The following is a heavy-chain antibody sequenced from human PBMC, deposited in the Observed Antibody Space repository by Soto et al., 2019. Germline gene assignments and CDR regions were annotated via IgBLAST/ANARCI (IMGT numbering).Heavy chain of an antibody. CDR3: ARGHMLFGSPPPRLVQYYYYGMDV. CDR2: IIPIFGTA. CDR1: GGTFSSYA. D-gene: IGHD1-26*01. J-gene: IGHJ6*02. Sequence: ASVKVSCKASGGTFSSYAISWVRQAPGQGLEWMGGIIPIFGTANYAQKFQGRVTITADESTSTAYMELSSLRSEDTAVYYCARGHMLFGSPPPRLVQYYYYGMDVWGQGTTVTVSS. V-gene: IGHV1-69*13.